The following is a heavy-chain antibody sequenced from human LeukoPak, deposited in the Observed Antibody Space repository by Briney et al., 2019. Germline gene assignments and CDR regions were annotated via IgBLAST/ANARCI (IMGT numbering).Heavy chain of an antibody. J-gene: IGHJ4*02. CDR3: TTDGYSSSWAFLDY. CDR2: IKSKTDGGTT. CDR1: GFSFSNAW. D-gene: IGHD6-13*01. Sequence: PGGSLRLSCAASGFSFSNAWMSWVRQAPGKGLEWVGRIKSKTDGGTTDYAAPVKGRFTISRDDSKNTLYLQMNSLKTEDTAVYYCTTDGYSSSWAFLDYWGQGTLVTVSS. V-gene: IGHV3-15*01.